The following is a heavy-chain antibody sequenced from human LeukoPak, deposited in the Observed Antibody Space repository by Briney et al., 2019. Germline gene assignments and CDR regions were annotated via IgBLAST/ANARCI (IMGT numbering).Heavy chain of an antibody. J-gene: IGHJ6*02. D-gene: IGHD3-16*01. Sequence: GGSLRLSCAVSGSIFSSYAMSWVRQAPGKGLEWVSVISGSGGLTYYADSVKGRFTISRDNSKNTVNLQMISLTAADTAVYFCAKGGSVQPYYYGMDVWGQGTTVTVSS. CDR3: AKGGSVQPYYYGMDV. CDR1: GSIFSSYA. V-gene: IGHV3-23*01. CDR2: ISGSGGLT.